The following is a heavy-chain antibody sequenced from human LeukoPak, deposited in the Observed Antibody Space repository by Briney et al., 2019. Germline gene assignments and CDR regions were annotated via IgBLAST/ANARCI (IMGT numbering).Heavy chain of an antibody. Sequence: SETLSLTCTVSGGSLRSSGHWWVCIRQPPGKGLEWIGSIHYSGKVYYKASLKRRVTTSVDTSTDQFSLRLSSATAADTAIYYCARGGYCSSTSCFWIWFDPWGEGTLVTVSS. CDR2: IHYSGKV. CDR1: GGSLRSSGHW. J-gene: IGHJ5*02. V-gene: IGHV4-39*01. CDR3: ARGGYCSSTSCFWIWFDP. D-gene: IGHD2-2*01.